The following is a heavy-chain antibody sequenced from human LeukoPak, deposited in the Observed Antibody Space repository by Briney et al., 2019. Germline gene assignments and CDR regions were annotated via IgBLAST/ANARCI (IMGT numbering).Heavy chain of an antibody. CDR3: TRDPTNTSGRSFYFDD. CDR1: GHTFTHYG. V-gene: IGHV1-18*01. Sequence: GASVKVSCKTCGHTFTHYGLRWVRQAPGQGLEWMGWITGYNGDTHSAQNLQGRVTLTADTSPSTVYMELTGLRSDAPAVYFCTRDPTNTSGRSFYFDDWGQGTLATVSS. D-gene: IGHD6-19*01. CDR2: ITGYNGDT. J-gene: IGHJ4*02.